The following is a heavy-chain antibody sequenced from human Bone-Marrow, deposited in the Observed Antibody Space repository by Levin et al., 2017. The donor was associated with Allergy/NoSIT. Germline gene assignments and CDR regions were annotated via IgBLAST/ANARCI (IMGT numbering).Heavy chain of an antibody. CDR2: IHPSWNT. J-gene: IGHJ5*01. Sequence: SQTLSLTCTVSGDSITRNNYFWGWIRQPPGKGLEWLGSIHPSWNTYYNPSLQSRVTISVDTSKNQFSLRLNSVTATDTAIYVCARLAYGAGRVHWFDSWGQGALVTVSS. D-gene: IGHD3-10*01. CDR1: GDSITRNNYF. V-gene: IGHV4-39*01. CDR3: ARLAYGAGRVHWFDS.